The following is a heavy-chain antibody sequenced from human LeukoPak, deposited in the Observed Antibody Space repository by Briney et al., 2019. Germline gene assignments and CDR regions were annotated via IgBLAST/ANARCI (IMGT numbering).Heavy chain of an antibody. D-gene: IGHD4-17*01. J-gene: IGHJ4*02. CDR2: IYYSGST. Sequence: SETLSLTCAVYGGSFSDYFWGWIRQPPGKGLEWIGSIYYSGSTYYSPSLKGRVTISVDTSKNQFSLKLNSVTAADTAVYYCARSSEYGDPFNYWGQGTLVTVSS. V-gene: IGHV4-39*01. CDR3: ARSSEYGDPFNY. CDR1: GGSFSDYF.